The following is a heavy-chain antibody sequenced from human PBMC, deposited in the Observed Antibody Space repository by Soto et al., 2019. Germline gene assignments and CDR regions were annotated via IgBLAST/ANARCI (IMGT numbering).Heavy chain of an antibody. CDR1: GGTFGNYI. Sequence: QVLLLQSGAEVKKPGSSVKVSCKASGGTFGNYIISWVRQAPGQGLEWMGGIMPIFGPTYYVQKFKGRVPIYADESLTTTYMELNSLSSADTADYFCEAVLGFADFPVVWGQGTTVAVSS. CDR2: IMPIFGPT. CDR3: EAVLGFADFPVV. D-gene: IGHD3-10*01. J-gene: IGHJ6*02. V-gene: IGHV1-69*01.